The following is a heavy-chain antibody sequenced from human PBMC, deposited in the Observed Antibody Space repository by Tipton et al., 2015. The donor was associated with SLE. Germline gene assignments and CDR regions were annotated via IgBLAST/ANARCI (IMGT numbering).Heavy chain of an antibody. CDR2: IYYSGSA. Sequence: TLSLTCTVSGGSISSSIYYWGWIRQPPGKGLEWIGNIYYSGSAYYNPSLNSRVTISVDTSKNQFSLKLSSVTAADTAVYYCARLEYSGYDGPRYWGQGTLVTVSS. CDR1: GGSISSSIYY. J-gene: IGHJ4*02. V-gene: IGHV4-39*01. CDR3: ARLEYSGYDGPRY. D-gene: IGHD5-12*01.